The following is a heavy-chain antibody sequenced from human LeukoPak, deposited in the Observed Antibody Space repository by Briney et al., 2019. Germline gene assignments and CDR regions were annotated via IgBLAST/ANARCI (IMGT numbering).Heavy chain of an antibody. Sequence: SETLSLTFGVDGGSFNGYDWTWVRQPPGKGLEWIGQINYGGDTNYSPSLKSRVTISVDTSKNQFSLKVTSVTAADTAVYYCARGLGWKVTPMGLFYMDVWGEGATVTVSS. J-gene: IGHJ6*03. CDR2: INYGGDT. CDR3: ARGLGWKVTPMGLFYMDV. D-gene: IGHD1-1*01. V-gene: IGHV4-34*01. CDR1: GGSFNGYD.